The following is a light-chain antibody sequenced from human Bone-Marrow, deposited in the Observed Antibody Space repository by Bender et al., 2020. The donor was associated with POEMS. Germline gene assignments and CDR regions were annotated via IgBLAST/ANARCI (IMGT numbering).Light chain of an antibody. CDR2: EVS. Sequence: QSALAQPASVSGSPGQSITISCTGSSSDVGGYKYVSWYQQHPGKAPKLMIYEVSNRPSGVSNRFSGSKSGNTASLTISGVQTDDEADYYCSAYSSGSTVVLFGGGTKLTVL. J-gene: IGLJ2*01. CDR1: SSDVGGYKY. V-gene: IGLV2-14*01. CDR3: SAYSSGSTVVL.